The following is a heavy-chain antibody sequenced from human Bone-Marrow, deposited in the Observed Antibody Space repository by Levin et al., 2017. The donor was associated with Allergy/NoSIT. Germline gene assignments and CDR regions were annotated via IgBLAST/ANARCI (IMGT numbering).Heavy chain of an antibody. J-gene: IGHJ4*02. CDR1: GFTVSNNY. D-gene: IGHD3-10*01. Sequence: GGSLRLSCVVSGFTVSNNYMSWVRQAPGKGLEWVSVIYSGGSTYYADSVKGRFTISRDTSKNTVYLQMNSLRAGDTPVYYCARLDFHRGSDYWGQGALVTVSS. V-gene: IGHV3-66*04. CDR3: ARLDFHRGSDY. CDR2: IYSGGST.